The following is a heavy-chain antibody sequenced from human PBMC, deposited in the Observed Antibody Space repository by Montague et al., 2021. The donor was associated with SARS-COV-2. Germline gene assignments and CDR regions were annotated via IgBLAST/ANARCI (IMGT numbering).Heavy chain of an antibody. CDR1: GFRFSGYA. CDR3: AKRVVVTSYRYFDY. D-gene: IGHD2-21*02. Sequence: SRRLSCAASGFRFSGYAMSWVRQAPGKGLEWVSAIGASGNDTYYADSARGRFTSSRDNSKNMLYLQLNSLRVEDTAVYYCAKRVVVTSYRYFDYWGQGTLVTVSS. J-gene: IGHJ4*02. CDR2: IGASGNDT. V-gene: IGHV3-23*01.